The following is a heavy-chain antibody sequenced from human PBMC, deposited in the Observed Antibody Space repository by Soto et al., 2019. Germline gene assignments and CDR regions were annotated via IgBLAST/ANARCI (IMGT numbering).Heavy chain of an antibody. D-gene: IGHD3-22*01. CDR2: IIPLFGTT. V-gene: IGHV1-69*13. Sequence: ASVKVSCKASGGTFSSYAIDWVRQAPGQGLEWMGGIIPLFGTTNYAQKLQGRVKLTADESTRTAYMELSTLTSEDTAVYYCARALYYYDSSGYSHDAFDIWGQGTMVTVSS. CDR1: GGTFSSYA. CDR3: ARALYYYDSSGYSHDAFDI. J-gene: IGHJ3*02.